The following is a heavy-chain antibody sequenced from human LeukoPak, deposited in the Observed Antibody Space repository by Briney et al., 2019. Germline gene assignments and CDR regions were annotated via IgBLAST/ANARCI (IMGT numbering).Heavy chain of an antibody. CDR1: VGSFSGYY. Sequence: SETLSLTCAVYVGSFSGYYWSWIRQPPGKGLEWIWEINHSGSTNYNPSLKSRVTISVDTSKNQFSLKLSSVTAADTAVYYCARGVVVVPAAPVRYYYYMDVWGKGTTVTVSS. J-gene: IGHJ6*03. CDR2: INHSGST. V-gene: IGHV4-34*01. D-gene: IGHD2-2*01. CDR3: ARGVVVVPAAPVRYYYYMDV.